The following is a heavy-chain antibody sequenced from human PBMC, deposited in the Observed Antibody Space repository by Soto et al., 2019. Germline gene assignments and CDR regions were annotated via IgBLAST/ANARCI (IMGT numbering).Heavy chain of an antibody. CDR2: IYSSGST. CDR1: DYTISNLVYS. V-gene: IGHV4-61*08. Sequence: THRLSFIVADYTISNLVYSLSWIRPPPGKGLEWIGHIYSSGSTNYNPSLRSRVTVSLDTSKNQFSLQLSSVTAADTAVYYCARYPTVLRGFDLWGQGTQVTVSS. D-gene: IGHD4-17*01. CDR3: ARYPTVLRGFDL. J-gene: IGHJ4*02.